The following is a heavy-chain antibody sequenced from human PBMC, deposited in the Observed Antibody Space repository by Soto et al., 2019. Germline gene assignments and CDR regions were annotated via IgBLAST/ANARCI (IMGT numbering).Heavy chain of an antibody. CDR3: ARVYDILTSAWLDP. V-gene: IGHV3-11*03. J-gene: IGHJ5*02. Sequence: GGSLRLSCAASGFTLSDYYMTWIRQAPWKGLEWISYISTNSRYTKYADSVKGRFTISRDDAKNSLYLQMNSLRVEDTAVYYCARVYDILTSAWLDPWGQGTLVTVSS. D-gene: IGHD3-9*01. CDR2: ISTNSRYT. CDR1: GFTLSDYY.